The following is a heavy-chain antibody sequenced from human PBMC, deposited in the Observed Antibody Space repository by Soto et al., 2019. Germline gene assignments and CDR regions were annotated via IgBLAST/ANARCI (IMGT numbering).Heavy chain of an antibody. CDR2: INWYGGST. J-gene: IGHJ3*02. Sequence: EVQLVESGGGVVRPGGSLRLSCADSGFPFYDYGMSWVRQAPGKGLEWVSGINWYGGSTGYADSVKGRFTISRDKAKNSLYLKMNSLRAEDTALYHCARDAGWGFDIWGQGTMVIVSS. CDR3: ARDAGWGFDI. V-gene: IGHV3-20*01. D-gene: IGHD1-26*01. CDR1: GFPFYDYG.